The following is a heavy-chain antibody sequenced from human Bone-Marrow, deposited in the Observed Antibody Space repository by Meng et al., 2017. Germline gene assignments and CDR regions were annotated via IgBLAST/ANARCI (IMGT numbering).Heavy chain of an antibody. V-gene: IGHV3-64*01. D-gene: IGHD2-15*01. CDR1: GFTFSSYA. Sequence: GESLKISCAASGFTFSSYAMHWVRQAPGKGLEYVSAISSNGGSTYYANSVKGRFTISRDNSKNTLYLQMGSLRAEDMAVYYCARGCGGSCLAADSWGQGTLVTVSS. CDR2: ISSNGGST. CDR3: ARGCGGSCLAADS. J-gene: IGHJ4*02.